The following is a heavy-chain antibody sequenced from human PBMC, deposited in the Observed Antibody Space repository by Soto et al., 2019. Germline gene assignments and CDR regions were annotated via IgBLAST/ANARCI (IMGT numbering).Heavy chain of an antibody. CDR3: TKGRRDGGDPSPEYDY. Sequence: PGGSLRLSCAASGFTFSSYAMHWVRQAPGKGLEWVAAISLDGSKKYYADSVKGRFTISRDNSKNTLFLQVNSLRAEDTAVYYCTKGRRDGGDPSPEYDYRGQGTLVTVSS. CDR1: GFTFSSYA. J-gene: IGHJ4*02. CDR2: ISLDGSKK. D-gene: IGHD2-21*02. V-gene: IGHV3-30*18.